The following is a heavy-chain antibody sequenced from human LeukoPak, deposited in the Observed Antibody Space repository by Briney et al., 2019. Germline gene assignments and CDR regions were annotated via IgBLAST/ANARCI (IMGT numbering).Heavy chain of an antibody. D-gene: IGHD3-22*01. CDR2: IYPGDSDT. J-gene: IGHJ4*02. Sequence: GESLKISCKGSGYSFTSYWIGWVRQMPGKGLEWMGIIYPGDSDTRYSPSFQGQVTISADKSISTAYLQWSSLKASDTAMYYCARHMRKHYDSSGYIDYWGQGTLVTVSS. CDR3: ARHMRKHYDSSGYIDY. CDR1: GYSFTSYW. V-gene: IGHV5-51*01.